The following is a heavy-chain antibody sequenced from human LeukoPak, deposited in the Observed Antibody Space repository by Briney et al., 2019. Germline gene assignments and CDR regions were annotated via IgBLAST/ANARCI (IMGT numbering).Heavy chain of an antibody. V-gene: IGHV3-49*03. D-gene: IGHD6-19*01. CDR2: IRSKAYGGTT. Sequence: GGSLRLSCTASGFTFGDYAMSWFRQAPGKGLEWVGFIRSKAYGGTTEYAASVKGRFTISRDDSKSIAYLQMNSLKTEDTAVYYCTSSRYSSGWLDYWGQGTLVTVSS. CDR1: GFTFGDYA. J-gene: IGHJ4*02. CDR3: TSSRYSSGWLDY.